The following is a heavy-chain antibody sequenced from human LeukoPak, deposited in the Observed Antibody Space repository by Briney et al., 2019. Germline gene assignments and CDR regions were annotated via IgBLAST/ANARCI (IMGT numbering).Heavy chain of an antibody. Sequence: GGSLRLSCAASGFTFSSYWMHWVRQAPGKGLVWVSRINSDGSSTSYADSVKGRFAIFRDNSKNTLYLQMNSLRAEDTAVYYCARRNSYYYYLDVWGKRTTVTISS. CDR2: INSDGSST. CDR3: ARRNSYYYYLDV. J-gene: IGHJ6*03. CDR1: GFTFSSYW. V-gene: IGHV3-74*01.